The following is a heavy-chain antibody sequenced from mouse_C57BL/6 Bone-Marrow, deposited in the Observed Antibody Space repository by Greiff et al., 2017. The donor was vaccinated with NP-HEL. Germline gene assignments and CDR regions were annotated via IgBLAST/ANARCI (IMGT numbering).Heavy chain of an antibody. CDR2: IDPETGGT. CDR1: GYTFTDYE. Sequence: QVHVKQSGAELVRPGASVTLSCKASGYTFTDYEMHWVKQTPVHGLEWIGAIDPETGGTAYNQKFKGKAILTADKSSSTAYMELRSLTSEDSAVYYCTRGLRGFAYWGQGTLVTVSA. J-gene: IGHJ3*01. D-gene: IGHD2-2*01. CDR3: TRGLRGFAY. V-gene: IGHV1-15*01.